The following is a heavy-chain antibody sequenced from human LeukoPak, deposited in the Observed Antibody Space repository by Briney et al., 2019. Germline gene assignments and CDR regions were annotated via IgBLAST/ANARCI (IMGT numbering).Heavy chain of an antibody. CDR3: TRKTPGRTPFDY. CDR1: GFTFSSYA. V-gene: IGHV3-23*01. CDR2: ISPSGGVT. J-gene: IGHJ4*02. Sequence: PGGSLRLSCAASGFTFSSYAMSWVRQAPGKGLEWVSTISPSGGVTFYSDSVRGRFTISRDNSKNTLYLQMDSLRAEDTAIYYCTRKTPGRTPFDYWGQGILVTVSS. D-gene: IGHD2-15*01.